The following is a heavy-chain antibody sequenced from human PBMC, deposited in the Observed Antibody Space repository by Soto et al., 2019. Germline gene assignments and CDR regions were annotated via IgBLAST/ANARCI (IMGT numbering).Heavy chain of an antibody. J-gene: IGHJ6*02. D-gene: IGHD1-7*01. Sequence: PVGSLRLSCAASGFTFSSYDMHWVRQATGKGLEWVSAIGTAGDTYYPGSVKGRFTISRENAKNSLYLQMNSLRAGDTAVYYCARGNAGITGTTLDPPTSYGMDVWGQGTTVTVSS. CDR1: GFTFSSYD. CDR3: ARGNAGITGTTLDPPTSYGMDV. V-gene: IGHV3-13*01. CDR2: IGTAGDT.